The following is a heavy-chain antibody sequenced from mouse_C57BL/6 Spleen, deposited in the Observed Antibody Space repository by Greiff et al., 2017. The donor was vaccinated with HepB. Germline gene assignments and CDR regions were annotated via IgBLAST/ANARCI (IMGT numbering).Heavy chain of an antibody. V-gene: IGHV5-9*01. Sequence: EVKLVESGGGLVKPGGSLKFSCAASGFTFSSYTMSWVRQTPEKRLEWVAIVSGGGGNTYYPDSVKCRFTIARDNAKNTLYLQMSSLRSEDTALYYCAGGGLRPPFAYWGQGTLVTVSA. CDR1: GFTFSSYT. D-gene: IGHD2-4*01. CDR2: VSGGGGNT. CDR3: AGGGLRPPFAY. J-gene: IGHJ3*01.